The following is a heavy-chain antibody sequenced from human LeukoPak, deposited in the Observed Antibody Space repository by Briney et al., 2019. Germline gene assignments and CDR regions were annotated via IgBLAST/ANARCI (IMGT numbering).Heavy chain of an antibody. CDR2: IYYSGST. CDR1: GCTVSGYY. V-gene: IGHV4-59*08. D-gene: IGHD4-17*01. Sequence: PSETLSLTCTVSGCTVSGYYWSWLRQPPGKGLEWIAYIYYSGSTNYNPSLKSRVTISVDTSKNQFSLKLSSVTAADTAVYYCARHRQTRVTTSFVPWGQGTLVTVSS. J-gene: IGHJ5*02. CDR3: ARHRQTRVTTSFVP.